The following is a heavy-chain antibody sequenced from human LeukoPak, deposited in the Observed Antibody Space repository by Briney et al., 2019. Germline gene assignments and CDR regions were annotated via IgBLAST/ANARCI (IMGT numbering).Heavy chain of an antibody. V-gene: IGHV1-2*04. CDR3: ARDLIHSDVVATPDAFDL. J-gene: IGHJ3*01. Sequence: ASVKVSCKASGYTFTDYYIHWVRQAPGQGLEWMGWIHPYSGGAGHAQKFQGWVSMTRDTSISTAYMELPSLKSDDTAMYYRARDLIHSDVVATPDAFDLWGQGTMVTVSS. D-gene: IGHD5-12*01. CDR1: GYTFTDYY. CDR2: IHPYSGGA.